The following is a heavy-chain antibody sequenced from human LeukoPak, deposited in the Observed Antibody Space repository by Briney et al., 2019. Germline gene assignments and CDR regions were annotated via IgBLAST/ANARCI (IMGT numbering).Heavy chain of an antibody. CDR2: IYTSGST. V-gene: IGHV4-4*09. CDR1: GGSISSYY. Sequence: SETLSLTCTVSGGSISSYYWSWIRQPPGKGLERIGYIYTSGSTNYNPSLKSRVTISVDTSKNQFSLKLSSVTAADTAVYYCARGVRLGWFDPWGQGTLVTVSS. J-gene: IGHJ5*02. D-gene: IGHD1-1*01. CDR3: ARGVRLGWFDP.